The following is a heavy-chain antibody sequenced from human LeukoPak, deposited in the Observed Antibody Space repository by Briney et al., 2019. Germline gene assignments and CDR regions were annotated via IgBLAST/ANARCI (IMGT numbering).Heavy chain of an antibody. Sequence: GRSLRLSCVVSGSSFSSYGMHWVRQAPGKGLEWVAVIWFDGSTKYYADSVKGRFTISRDNSKNTLYLQMNSLRADDTAVYYCARDRDSSGWYEGFDYWGQGTLVTVSS. CDR3: ARDRDSSGWYEGFDY. J-gene: IGHJ4*02. V-gene: IGHV3-30*19. D-gene: IGHD6-19*01. CDR2: IWFDGSTK. CDR1: GSSFSSYG.